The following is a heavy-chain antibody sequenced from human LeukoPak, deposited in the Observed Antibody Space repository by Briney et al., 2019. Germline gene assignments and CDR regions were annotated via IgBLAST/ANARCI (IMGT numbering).Heavy chain of an antibody. J-gene: IGHJ4*02. Sequence: PSETLSLTCTVSGGSISSSSYYWGWIRQPPGKGLEWIGSIYYSGSTYYNPSLKSRVTISVGTSKNQFSLKLSSVTAADTAVYYCARGGSSSWYRTLYFDYWGQGTLVTVSS. CDR1: GGSISSSSYY. CDR3: ARGGSSSWYRTLYFDY. V-gene: IGHV4-39*01. CDR2: IYYSGST. D-gene: IGHD6-13*01.